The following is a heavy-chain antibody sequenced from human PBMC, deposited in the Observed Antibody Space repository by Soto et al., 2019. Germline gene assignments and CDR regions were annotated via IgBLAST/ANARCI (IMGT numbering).Heavy chain of an antibody. CDR1: GYTFTSYG. CDR2: ISAYNGNT. J-gene: IGHJ3*02. D-gene: IGHD3-9*01. V-gene: IGHV1-18*01. CDR3: ARDILTGYYLDRHDAFDI. Sequence: GASVKVSCKASGYTFTSYGISWVRQAPGQGLEWMGWISAYNGNTNYAQKLQGRVTMTTDTSTSTAYMELRSLRSDDTALYYFARDILTGYYLDRHDAFDIWGQGTMVTVSS.